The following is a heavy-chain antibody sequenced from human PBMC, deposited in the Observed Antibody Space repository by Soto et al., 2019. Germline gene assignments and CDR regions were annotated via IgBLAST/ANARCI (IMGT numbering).Heavy chain of an antibody. J-gene: IGHJ4*02. V-gene: IGHV4-39*01. D-gene: IGHD6-19*01. CDR2: IYYSGST. CDR1: GGSISSSSYY. CDR3: AKTPHSGWLYYFDY. Sequence: SETLSLTCTVSGGSISSSSYYWGWIRQPPGKGLEWIGSIYYSGSTYYNPSLKSRVTISVDTSKNQFSLKLSSVTAADTAVYYCAKTPHSGWLYYFDYWGQGTLVTVSS.